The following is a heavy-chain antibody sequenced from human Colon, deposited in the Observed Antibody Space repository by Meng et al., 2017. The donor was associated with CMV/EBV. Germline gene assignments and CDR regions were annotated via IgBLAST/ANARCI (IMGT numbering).Heavy chain of an antibody. CDR3: ADFENGPGY. CDR1: AFNVSGGY. V-gene: IGHV3-66*01. CDR2: IFSNGNT. D-gene: IGHD1-14*01. Sequence: EVPVVGSGGGLVQPVGSRRLSCAVSAFNVSGGYMSWVRQAPGKGLEWVSSIFSNGNTYYADSVKGRFTISRDDSKNILFLQMNTLRAEDTAVYSCADFENGPGYWGQGTLVTVSS. J-gene: IGHJ4*02.